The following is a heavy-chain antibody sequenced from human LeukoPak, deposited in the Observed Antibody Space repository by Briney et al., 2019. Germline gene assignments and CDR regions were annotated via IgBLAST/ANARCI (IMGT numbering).Heavy chain of an antibody. CDR3: AIATTGRGAFGS. J-gene: IGHJ4*02. Sequence: PGGSLRLSCAASGFTFSDIWMSWVRQAPGKGRECVASTNEAGGDKLYVDSVKGRFTISRDNSKNSLSLQMNSLTAEDTAIYYCAIATTGRGAFGSWGQGTLVSVSS. D-gene: IGHD1-1*01. CDR2: TNEAGGDK. V-gene: IGHV3-7*01. CDR1: GFTFSDIW.